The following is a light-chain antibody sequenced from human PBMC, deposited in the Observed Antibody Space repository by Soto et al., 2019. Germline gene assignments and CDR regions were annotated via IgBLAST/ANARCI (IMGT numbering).Light chain of an antibody. V-gene: IGKV1-9*01. CDR2: AAS. J-gene: IGKJ4*01. CDR3: QQLNSYPLT. Sequence: DIQMTHSPSSLSASVGDRVTITCRASQGIASYLAWYQQKPGQAPNLLIYAASTLQSGVPSRFSGSGSGTDFTLTISSLQPEDFATYYCQQLNSYPLTFGGGTKVDIK. CDR1: QGIASY.